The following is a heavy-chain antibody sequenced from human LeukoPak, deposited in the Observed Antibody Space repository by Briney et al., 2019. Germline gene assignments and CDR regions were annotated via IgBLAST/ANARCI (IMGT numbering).Heavy chain of an antibody. CDR2: INHSGST. CDR3: ARGGDIVVVPAAILSAFDI. V-gene: IGHV4-34*01. J-gene: IGHJ3*02. CDR1: GGSFSGYY. D-gene: IGHD2-2*01. Sequence: SETLSLTCAVYGGSFSGYYWSWIRQPPGKGLEWIGEINHSGSTNYNPSLKSRVTISVDTSNNQFSLKLSSLTPPDTAVYYCARGGDIVVVPAAILSAFDIWGQGTMVTVSS.